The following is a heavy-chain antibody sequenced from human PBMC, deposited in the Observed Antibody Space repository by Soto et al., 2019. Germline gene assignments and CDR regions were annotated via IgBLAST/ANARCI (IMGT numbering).Heavy chain of an antibody. CDR3: ARHDGWDTTMLNSLGY. D-gene: IGHD5-18*01. CDR2: ISSSSSYI. CDR1: GFIFSRSA. J-gene: IGHJ4*02. Sequence: LRLSCAASGFIFSRSAMNWVRQAPGKGLEWVSSISSSSSYIYYADSVKGRFTISRDNAKNSLYLQMNGLKTDDTAVYYCARHDGWDTTMLNSLGYWGPGALVTVSS. V-gene: IGHV3-21*04.